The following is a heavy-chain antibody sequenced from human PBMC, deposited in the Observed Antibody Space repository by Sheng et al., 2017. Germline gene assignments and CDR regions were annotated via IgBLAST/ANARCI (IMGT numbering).Heavy chain of an antibody. CDR3: AREATPAPGMIDWYFDL. J-gene: IGHJ2*01. CDR2: IKQDGSEK. D-gene: IGHD6-13*01. Sequence: EVQLVESGGGLVQPGGSLRLSCEASGFTFSSYWMSWVHQAPGKGLEWVANIKQDGSEKDYVDSVKGRFTISRDNPKKSLYLQMNSLRAEDTALYYCAREATPAPGMIDWYFDLWGRGTLVTVSS. CDR1: GFTFSSYW. V-gene: IGHV3-7*01.